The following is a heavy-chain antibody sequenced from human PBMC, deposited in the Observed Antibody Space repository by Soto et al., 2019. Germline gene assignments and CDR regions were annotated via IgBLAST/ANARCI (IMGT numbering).Heavy chain of an antibody. V-gene: IGHV3-30-3*01. J-gene: IGHJ3*01. CDR2: ISYDGGTK. CDR3: AKDRLRAGGLVPISLDAFDF. CDR1: GFTFSSYA. D-gene: IGHD6-19*01. Sequence: GGSLRLSCVGSGFTFSSYAMHWVRQAPGKGLEWVAVISYDGGTKYYADSVKGRFTVSRDKSQNTLFLQMNSLRAEDTAVYYCAKDRLRAGGLVPISLDAFDFWGRGTMVTVSS.